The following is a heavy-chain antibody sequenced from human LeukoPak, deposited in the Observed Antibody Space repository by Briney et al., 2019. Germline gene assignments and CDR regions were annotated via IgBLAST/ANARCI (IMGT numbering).Heavy chain of an antibody. Sequence: SQTLSLTCTVSGGSISSGSYYWSWIRQPAGKGLEWIGRIYTSGSTNYNPSLKSRVTISVDTSKNQFSLKLSSVTAADTAVYYCARQNYYGSGLGGYFDYWGQGTLVTVSS. D-gene: IGHD3-10*01. CDR3: ARQNYYGSGLGGYFDY. V-gene: IGHV4-61*02. CDR1: GGSISSGSYY. CDR2: IYTSGST. J-gene: IGHJ4*02.